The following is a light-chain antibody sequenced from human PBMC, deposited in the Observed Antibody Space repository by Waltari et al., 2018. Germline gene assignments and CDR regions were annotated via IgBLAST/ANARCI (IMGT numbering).Light chain of an antibody. Sequence: QTVVTQEPSLSVSPGGTVPLTCALSSGSFSSTSYVSWYQQSPGQTPRTLVYKTITRSNGVPDRFSGSILGSEAALTITGAQADDESNYYCLVYMGSGIWVFGGGTKLTV. CDR2: KTI. CDR1: SGSFSSTSY. V-gene: IGLV8-61*01. J-gene: IGLJ3*02. CDR3: LVYMGSGIWV.